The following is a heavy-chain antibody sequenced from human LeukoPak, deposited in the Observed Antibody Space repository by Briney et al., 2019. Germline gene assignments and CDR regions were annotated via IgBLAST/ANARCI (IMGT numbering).Heavy chain of an antibody. CDR3: ARHVRFLEWLSSYSFDY. CDR1: GGSISSSSYY. Sequence: KPSETLSLPCSVSGGSISSSSYYWGWIRQPPGKGLEWIGSIYYSGSTYYNPSLKSRLPISVDKSNCQFSLRLTSFTAADTAVYYCARHVRFLEWLSSYSFDYWGQGTLVTVSS. D-gene: IGHD3-3*01. J-gene: IGHJ4*02. V-gene: IGHV4-39*01. CDR2: IYYSGST.